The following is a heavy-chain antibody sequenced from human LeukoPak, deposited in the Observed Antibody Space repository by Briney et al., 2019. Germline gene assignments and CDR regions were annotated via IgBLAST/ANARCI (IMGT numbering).Heavy chain of an antibody. D-gene: IGHD4-17*01. J-gene: IGHJ4*02. CDR1: GGSLSSGIYY. CDR3: ARMRHGDYFDY. Sequence: PSETLSLTCTVSGGSLSSGIYYWSWIRQPPGTGLEWIGYISYAYSGSTNYNPSLKSRVTISVDTSKNQFSLKLNSVTAADTAVYYCARMRHGDYFDYWGQGTRVTVSS. V-gene: IGHV4-61*01. CDR2: ISYAYSGST.